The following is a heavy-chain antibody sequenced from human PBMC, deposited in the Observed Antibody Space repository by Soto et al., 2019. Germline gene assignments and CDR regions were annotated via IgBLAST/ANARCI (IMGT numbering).Heavy chain of an antibody. CDR1: GGTFSSYA. CDR2: IIPIFGTA. J-gene: IGHJ5*02. Sequence: VASVKVSCKASGGTFSSYAISWVRQAPGQGLEWMGGIIPIFGTANYAQKFQGRVTITADESTSTAYMELSSLRSEDTAVYYCAVYCSGGSCYLVRNNWFDPWGQGTLVTVSS. D-gene: IGHD2-15*01. V-gene: IGHV1-69*13. CDR3: AVYCSGGSCYLVRNNWFDP.